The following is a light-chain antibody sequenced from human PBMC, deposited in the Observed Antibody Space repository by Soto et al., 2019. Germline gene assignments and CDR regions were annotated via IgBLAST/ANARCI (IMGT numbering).Light chain of an antibody. J-gene: IGLJ3*02. CDR3: CSYAGGSTWV. CDR2: EVT. CDR1: SSDVGSYNL. Sequence: QSALTQPASVSGSPGQSITISCTGTSSDVGSYNLVSWYQQHPGKAPKLMIYEVTKRPSGVSNRFSGSKSGNTASLTISGLQAEDEAEYYCCSYAGGSTWVFGGGTKLTVL. V-gene: IGLV2-23*02.